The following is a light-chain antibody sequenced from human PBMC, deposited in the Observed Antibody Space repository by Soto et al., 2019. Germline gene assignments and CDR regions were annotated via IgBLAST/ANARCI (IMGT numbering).Light chain of an antibody. CDR3: SSYTSSSIDYV. CDR2: EVS. CDR1: SSDVGGYNS. V-gene: IGLV2-14*01. J-gene: IGLJ1*01. Sequence: QSALTQPASVSGSPGQSITISCTGTSSDVGGYNSVSWYQQHPGKAPKLMIYEVSNRPSGVSNRFSGSKSGNTASLTISGLQAEDEADYYCSSYTSSSIDYVFGTGTKLTVL.